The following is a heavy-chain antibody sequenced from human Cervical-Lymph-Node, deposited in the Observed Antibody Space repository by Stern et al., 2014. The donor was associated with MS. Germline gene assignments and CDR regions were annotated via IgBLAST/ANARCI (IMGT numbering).Heavy chain of an antibody. CDR1: GFTFTDYY. D-gene: IGHD6-13*01. Sequence: QVQLVQSGTEVKKPGASVRVSCEASGFTFTDYYFHWGRQAPGQGLEWMGWINPNTGGANYAQKFQGRVTVTSDTSISTTYMQLSGLRSDDTAVYFCARGGSWFRPDDYWGQGTLVAVSS. CDR3: ARGGSWFRPDDY. V-gene: IGHV1-2*02. J-gene: IGHJ4*02. CDR2: INPNTGGA.